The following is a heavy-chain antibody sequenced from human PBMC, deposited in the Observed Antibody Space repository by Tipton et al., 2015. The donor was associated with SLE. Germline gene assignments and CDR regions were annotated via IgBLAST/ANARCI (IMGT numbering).Heavy chain of an antibody. D-gene: IGHD3-10*01. Sequence: SLRLSCTASGFTFGDYAMSWVRQAPGKGLEWVGFIRSKAYGGTTEYAASVKGRFTISRDDSKSIAYLQMNSLKTEDTAVYYRTRDFYGSGSYLDYWGQGTLVTVSS. J-gene: IGHJ4*02. CDR1: GFTFGDYA. CDR3: TRDFYGSGSYLDY. V-gene: IGHV3-49*04. CDR2: IRSKAYGGTT.